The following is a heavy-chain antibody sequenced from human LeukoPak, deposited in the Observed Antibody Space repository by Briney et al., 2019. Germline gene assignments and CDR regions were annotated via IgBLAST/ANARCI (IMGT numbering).Heavy chain of an antibody. CDR2: IYYSGST. J-gene: IGHJ4*02. V-gene: IGHV4-39*01. Sequence: SETLSLTCTVSGDSISSSSYYCGWIRQPPGKGLEWLGTIYYSGSTYYNPSLKSRVTISVDTSKNLFSLKLSSVTAADTAVYFCARRDGSGTYRNFYFDYWGQGTLVTVSS. CDR3: ARRDGSGTYRNFYFDY. D-gene: IGHD3-10*01. CDR1: GDSISSSSYY.